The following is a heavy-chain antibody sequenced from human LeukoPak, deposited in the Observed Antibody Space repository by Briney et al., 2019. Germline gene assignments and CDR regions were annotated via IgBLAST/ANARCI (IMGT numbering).Heavy chain of an antibody. CDR3: ARESYDYVWGSYRHYYYYYMDV. CDR2: IYYTGNT. J-gene: IGHJ6*03. D-gene: IGHD3-16*02. Sequence: SETLSLTCTVSGVSISSSNSYWGWIRQPPGKGLEWIGSIYYTGNTYYNASLKSRVTISIDTSKNQISLRLTSVTATDTAMYYCARESYDYVWGSYRHYYYYYMDVWGKGTTVTISS. V-gene: IGHV4-39*02. CDR1: GVSISSSNSY.